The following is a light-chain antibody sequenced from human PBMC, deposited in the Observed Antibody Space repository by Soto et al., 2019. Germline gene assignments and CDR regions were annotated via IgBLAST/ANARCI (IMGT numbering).Light chain of an antibody. CDR2: GIS. CDR3: QQRSNWPLT. Sequence: EIVLTQSPGTLSLSPGERATLSCRASHTISSSYLAWYQQKPGQAPRLLMYGISRRATGIPDRFSGSGSGTDFTLTITRLEPEDFAVYYCQQRSNWPLTFGGGTKVEIK. J-gene: IGKJ4*01. CDR1: HTISSSY. V-gene: IGKV3D-20*02.